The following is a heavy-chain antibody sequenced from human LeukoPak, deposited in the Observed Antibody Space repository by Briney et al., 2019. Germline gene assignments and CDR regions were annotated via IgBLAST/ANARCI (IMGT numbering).Heavy chain of an antibody. D-gene: IGHD6-19*01. J-gene: IGHJ4*02. CDR3: AKGAWGAWFQPYYFEY. Sequence: GGSLRLSCAAAGFTFSSYGMNWVRPAPGKGLEWGSGISGSGGSTYYADSVKGRFTISRDNSKNTLYLQMNSLRAEDTAVYYCAKGAWGAWFQPYYFEYWGPGTLVTVSS. CDR2: ISGSGGST. CDR1: GFTFSSYG. V-gene: IGHV3-23*01.